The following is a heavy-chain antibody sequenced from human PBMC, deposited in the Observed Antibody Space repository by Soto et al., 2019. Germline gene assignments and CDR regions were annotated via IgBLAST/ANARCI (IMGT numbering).Heavy chain of an antibody. J-gene: IGHJ3*02. Sequence: GGSLRLSCAASGFTFSNAWMNWVRQAPGKGLEWVGRIKSKTDGGTTDYAAPVKGRFTISRDDSKNTLYLQMNSLKTEDTAVYYCTTDSKVYAGPDAFDIWGQGTMVTVSS. CDR1: GFTFSNAW. D-gene: IGHD2-8*01. V-gene: IGHV3-15*07. CDR3: TTDSKVYAGPDAFDI. CDR2: IKSKTDGGTT.